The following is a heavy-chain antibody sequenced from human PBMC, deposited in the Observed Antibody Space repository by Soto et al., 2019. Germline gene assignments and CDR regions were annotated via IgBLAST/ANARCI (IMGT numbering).Heavy chain of an antibody. V-gene: IGHV3-30-3*01. CDR2: ISYDGSNK. D-gene: IGHD6-13*01. CDR3: ARETYYSSSVSGPPQGCWFDP. CDR1: GFTFRSYA. J-gene: IGHJ5*02. Sequence: QVQLVESGGGVVQPGRSLRLSCAASGFTFRSYAMHLVRQAPGKGLEWVAVISYDGSNKYYADSVKARFTISRDNSKNTLYLQMNSLRAEDTAVYYCARETYYSSSVSGPPQGCWFDPWGQGTLVTVSS.